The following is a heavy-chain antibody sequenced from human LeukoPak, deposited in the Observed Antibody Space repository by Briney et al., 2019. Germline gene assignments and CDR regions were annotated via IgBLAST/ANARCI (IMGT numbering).Heavy chain of an antibody. V-gene: IGHV4-59*01. D-gene: IGHD3-22*01. CDR1: GGSISTYY. Sequence: SETLSLTCTVSGGSISTYYWNWIRQAPGKGLEWIGYIYSSGSINYNSSLKSRVTISVDTSKNQFSLTLHSVTAAGAAVYYCARNTLYYNTRGHAALSGFDFWGQGTPVTVSS. CDR2: IYSSGSI. CDR3: ARNTLYYNTRGHAALSGFDF. J-gene: IGHJ4*02.